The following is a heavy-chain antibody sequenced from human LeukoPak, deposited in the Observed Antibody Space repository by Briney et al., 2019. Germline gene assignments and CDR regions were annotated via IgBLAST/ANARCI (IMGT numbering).Heavy chain of an antibody. CDR2: IKVDGIEK. D-gene: IGHD6-19*01. Sequence: PGGSLRLSCVASGFIFNDYLMSWVRQAPGKGPEWVANIKVDGIEKHYADSVKGRFSISRDNAKNSLYLQMNSLRAEDTAVYYCARDNGGSGWDYWGQGTLVTVSS. J-gene: IGHJ4*02. V-gene: IGHV3-7*04. CDR1: GFIFNDYL. CDR3: ARDNGGSGWDY.